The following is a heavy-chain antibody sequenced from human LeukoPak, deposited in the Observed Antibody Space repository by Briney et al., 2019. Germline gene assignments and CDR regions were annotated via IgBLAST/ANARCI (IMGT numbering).Heavy chain of an antibody. CDR1: GYSFISYW. V-gene: IGHV5-51*01. CDR2: IYPGDSDI. Sequence: GESLKISCQGSGYSFISYWIGWVRQMPGKGLEWMGMIYPGDSDIRYSPSFQGQVTISADKSISTAYLQWSSLKASDTAMYYCARQEYCSGGSCYTWFDPWGQGTLVTVSS. J-gene: IGHJ5*02. D-gene: IGHD2-15*01. CDR3: ARQEYCSGGSCYTWFDP.